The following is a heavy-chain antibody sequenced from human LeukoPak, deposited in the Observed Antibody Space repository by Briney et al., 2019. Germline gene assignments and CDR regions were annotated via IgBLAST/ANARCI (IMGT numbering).Heavy chain of an antibody. J-gene: IGHJ4*02. CDR3: TTDLGTYYHGSQRLIPIDY. CDR2: SKSKTDGETT. Sequence: PGGSLRLSCVDSGFTFTNAWMSWVRQAPGKGLEWIGRSKSKTDGETTNYAEPVRGRFTISRDDSKSAVYLQMNSLKFEDTAVYYCTTDLGTYYHGSQRLIPIDYWGQGTLVTVSS. D-gene: IGHD3-10*01. V-gene: IGHV3-15*01. CDR1: GFTFTNAW.